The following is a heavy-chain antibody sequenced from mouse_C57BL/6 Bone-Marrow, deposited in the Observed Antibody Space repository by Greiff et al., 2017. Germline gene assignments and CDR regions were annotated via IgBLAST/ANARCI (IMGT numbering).Heavy chain of an antibody. V-gene: IGHV5-6*01. Sequence: EVQLVESGGDLVKPGGSLKLSCAASGFTFSSYGMSWVRQTPDKRLEWVATISSGGSYTYYPDSVKGRFTISRDNAKNTLYLQMSSLKSEDTAMYYCARGPSVERACWGQGTVVTVSA. CDR2: ISSGGSYT. J-gene: IGHJ3*01. CDR1: GFTFSSYG. CDR3: ARGPSVERAC. D-gene: IGHD1-1*01.